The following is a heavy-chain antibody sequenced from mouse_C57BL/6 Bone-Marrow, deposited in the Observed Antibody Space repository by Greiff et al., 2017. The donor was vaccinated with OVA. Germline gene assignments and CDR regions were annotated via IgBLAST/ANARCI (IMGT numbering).Heavy chain of an antibody. V-gene: IGHV1-66*01. CDR1: GYSFTSYY. CDR3: APLLLRPDY. Sequence: QVHVKQSGPELVKPGASVKISCKASGYSFTSYYIHWVKQRPGQGLEWIGWIYPANGNTKYAPKFQGKATITADTSSNTAYLQLSSLTSEDTAIYYCAPLLLRPDYWGQGTTLTVSS. J-gene: IGHJ2*01. CDR2: IYPANGNT. D-gene: IGHD1-1*01.